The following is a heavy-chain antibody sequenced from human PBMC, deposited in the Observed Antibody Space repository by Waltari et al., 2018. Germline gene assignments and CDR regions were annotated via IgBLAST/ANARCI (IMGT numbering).Heavy chain of an antibody. CDR3: ARDQRAVPTASIYAFEI. Sequence: QVQLVQSGAEVKRPGASVTVSCKASGFTFTNFYMHWVRQAPGQGLGWMGIINPSGGHTNYAQQFQGRITVTRDTSTSTTYMELRTLESDDTAVYYCARDQRAVPTASIYAFEIWGQGTVVTVSS. D-gene: IGHD6-19*01. V-gene: IGHV1-46*01. CDR1: GFTFTNFY. CDR2: INPSGGHT. J-gene: IGHJ3*02.